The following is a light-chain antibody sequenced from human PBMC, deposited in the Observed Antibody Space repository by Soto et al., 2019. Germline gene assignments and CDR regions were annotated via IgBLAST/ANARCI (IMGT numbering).Light chain of an antibody. CDR1: QTIGTY. J-gene: IGKJ3*01. V-gene: IGKV1-39*01. CDR3: QESYSVPFFS. Sequence: DIQLTQSPSSLSASVGDRVTITCRASQTIGTYLNWFQQKPGKAPKLLIYAASNLQSGVPSRFSGSGSGTDFTLTISTVEPQDFGTYYCQESYSVPFFSFGPGTKVDMK. CDR2: AAS.